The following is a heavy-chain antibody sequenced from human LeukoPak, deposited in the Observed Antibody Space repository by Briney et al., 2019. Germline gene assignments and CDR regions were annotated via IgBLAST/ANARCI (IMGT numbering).Heavy chain of an antibody. CDR3: ARTVVPDTAMAIFDC. Sequence: ASVKVSCKASGYTFTSYGINWVRQAPGQGLEWMGWISAYNGNTNYAQKFQGRVTMTTDTSTSTAYMELRSLRSDDTAMYYCARTVVPDTAMAIFDCWGQGTLVTVSS. J-gene: IGHJ4*02. CDR1: GYTFTSYG. CDR2: ISAYNGNT. V-gene: IGHV1-18*01. D-gene: IGHD5-18*01.